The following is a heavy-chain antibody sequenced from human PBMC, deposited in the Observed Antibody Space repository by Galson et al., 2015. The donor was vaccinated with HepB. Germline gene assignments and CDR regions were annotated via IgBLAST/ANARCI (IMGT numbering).Heavy chain of an antibody. D-gene: IGHD3-16*02. CDR2: ITSSSSYT. CDR1: GFRFGNYY. CDR3: ARDLSGRWFDP. Sequence: SLRLSCAASGFRFGNYYMSWIRQAPGKGLEWVSYITSSSSYTNYADSVKGRFTISRDNAKNSLYLLMNSLRAEDTAVYYCARDLSGRWFDPWGQGTLVIVSS. J-gene: IGHJ5*02. V-gene: IGHV3-11*05.